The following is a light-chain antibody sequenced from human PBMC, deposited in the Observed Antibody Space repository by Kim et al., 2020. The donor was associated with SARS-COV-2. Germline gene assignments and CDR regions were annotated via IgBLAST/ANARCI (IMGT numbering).Light chain of an antibody. CDR1: SLRSYY. Sequence: SSELTQDPAVSVAQGQTVRITCQGDSLRSYYASWYQQKPGQAPVLVIYGKNNRPSGIPDRFSGSSSGNTASLTITGAQAEDEADYYCNSRDSSGNHYVFGTGTKVTVL. CDR2: GKN. CDR3: NSRDSSGNHYV. J-gene: IGLJ1*01. V-gene: IGLV3-19*01.